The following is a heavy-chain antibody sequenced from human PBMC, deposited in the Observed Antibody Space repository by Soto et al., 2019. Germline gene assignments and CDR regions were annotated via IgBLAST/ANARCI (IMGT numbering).Heavy chain of an antibody. D-gene: IGHD3-10*01. CDR3: AGYRGALYGMDV. J-gene: IGHJ6*02. Sequence: SETLSLTCTVSGGSISSYYWSWIRQPPGKGLEWIGYIYYSGSTNYNPSLKSRVTISVDTSKNQFSLKLSSVTAADTAGYYCAGYRGALYGMDVWGQGTTVTVSS. CDR1: GGSISSYY. CDR2: IYYSGST. V-gene: IGHV4-59*01.